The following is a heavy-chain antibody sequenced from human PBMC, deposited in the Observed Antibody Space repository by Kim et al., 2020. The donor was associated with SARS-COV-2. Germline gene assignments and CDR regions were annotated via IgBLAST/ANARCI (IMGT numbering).Heavy chain of an antibody. CDR2: INHSGST. Sequence: SETLSLTCAVYGGSFSGYYWSWIRQPPGKGLEWIGEINHSGSTNYNPSLKSRVTISVDTSKNQFSLKLSSVTAADTAVYYCARGLLRWLPSGYWGQGTLVTVSS. J-gene: IGHJ4*02. CDR3: ARGLLRWLPSGY. CDR1: GGSFSGYY. V-gene: IGHV4-34*01. D-gene: IGHD3-22*01.